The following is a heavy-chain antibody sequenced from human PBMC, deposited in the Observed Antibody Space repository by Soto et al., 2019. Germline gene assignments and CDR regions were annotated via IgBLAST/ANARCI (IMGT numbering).Heavy chain of an antibody. CDR1: GGSTGSGGYY. CDR3: ARADFGDRGLAFDS. CDR2: IYYTGSA. J-gene: IGHJ4*02. V-gene: IGHV4-31*03. Sequence: QVQLLESGPGLVKTSQTLSLTCSVSGGSTGSGGYYWSWVRQHPGKGLEWIGYIYYTGSAYYSPSLKRRFSISVDTSKDQFSLILDALTVADTAVYYCARADFGDRGLAFDSWGQGILVTVSS. D-gene: IGHD2-21*01.